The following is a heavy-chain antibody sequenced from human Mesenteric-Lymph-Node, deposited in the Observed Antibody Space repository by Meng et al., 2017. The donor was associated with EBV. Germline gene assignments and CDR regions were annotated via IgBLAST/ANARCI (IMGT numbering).Heavy chain of an antibody. Sequence: QVQLQESGPGLVKPSQSLSLTCAVSGESLSGYYWSWIRQSPGKGLEWIGEINHSGSTNYNPSLESRLTISVDTSRNHFSLKLTSVTAADTAVYYCARGRIDDYTKFFDYWGQGTLVTVSS. CDR2: INHSGST. J-gene: IGHJ4*02. V-gene: IGHV4-34*09. D-gene: IGHD4-11*01. CDR1: GESLSGYY. CDR3: ARGRIDDYTKFFDY.